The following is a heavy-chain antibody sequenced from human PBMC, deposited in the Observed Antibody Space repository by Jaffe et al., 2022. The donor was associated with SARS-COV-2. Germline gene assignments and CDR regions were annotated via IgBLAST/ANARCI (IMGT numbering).Heavy chain of an antibody. D-gene: IGHD2-2*01. CDR2: IYYSGST. V-gene: IGHV4-39*01. J-gene: IGHJ4*02. CDR1: GGSISSSTYY. CDR3: ARQYCSSTSCYVYFDY. Sequence: QLQLQESGPGLVKPSETLSLTCTVSGGSISSSTYYWGWIRQPPGKGLEWIGSIYYSGSTSYNPSLKSRVTIYVDTSKNQFSLKLSSVTAADTAVYYCARQYCSSTSCYVYFDYWGQGTLVTVSS.